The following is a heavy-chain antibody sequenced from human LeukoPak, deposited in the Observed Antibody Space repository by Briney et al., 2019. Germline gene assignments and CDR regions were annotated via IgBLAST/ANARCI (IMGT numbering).Heavy chain of an antibody. CDR2: IYYSGST. V-gene: IGHV4-31*03. CDR3: ARINGYTNHLDY. Sequence: SETLSLTCTVSGGSISTGGYFWSWIRQHPGKGLEGIGSIYYSGSTYYNPSLKSRVTISVDTSKNQFSLKVSSVTAADTAVYYCARINGYTNHLDYWGQETLVTVSS. CDR1: GGSISTGGYF. D-gene: IGHD5-24*01. J-gene: IGHJ4*02.